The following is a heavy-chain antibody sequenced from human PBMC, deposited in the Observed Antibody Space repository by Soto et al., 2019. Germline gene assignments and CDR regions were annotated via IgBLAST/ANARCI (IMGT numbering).Heavy chain of an antibody. Sequence: GGSLRLSCAASGFTFSSYAMHWVRQAPGKGLEWVAVISYDGSNKYYADSVKGRFTISRDNSKNTLYLQMNSLRAEDTDVYYCARGGIAAAGTYFDYWGQGTLVTVSS. D-gene: IGHD6-13*01. J-gene: IGHJ4*02. V-gene: IGHV3-30-3*01. CDR1: GFTFSSYA. CDR3: ARGGIAAAGTYFDY. CDR2: ISYDGSNK.